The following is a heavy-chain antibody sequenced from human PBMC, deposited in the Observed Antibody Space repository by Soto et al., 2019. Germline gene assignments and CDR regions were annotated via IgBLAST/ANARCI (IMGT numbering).Heavy chain of an antibody. CDR1: GFTVSSNY. Sequence: PGGSLRLSCAASGFTVSSNYMSWVRQAPGKGLEWVSVIYSGGSAYYADSVKGRFTISRDNSKNTLYLQMNSLRAEDTAVYYCARAPTSRAPPSYWGQGTLVTVSS. V-gene: IGHV3-66*01. CDR3: ARAPTSRAPPSY. CDR2: IYSGGSA. J-gene: IGHJ4*02.